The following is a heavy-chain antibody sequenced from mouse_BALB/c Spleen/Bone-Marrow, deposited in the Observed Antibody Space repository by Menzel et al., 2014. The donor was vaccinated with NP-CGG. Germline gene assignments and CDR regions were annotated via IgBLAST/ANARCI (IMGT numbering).Heavy chain of an antibody. CDR3: ARDRGNDLLSFYYYAMDY. D-gene: IGHD2-1*01. CDR1: GFSLTSYG. V-gene: IGHV2-9*02. Sequence: VKLMESGPGLVAPSQSLSITCTVSGFSLTSYGVHWVRQPPGKGLEWLGVIWAGGSTNYNSALMSRLSISKDNSKSQVFLKMNSLQTDDTAMYYCARDRGNDLLSFYYYAMDYWGQGTSVTVSS. CDR2: IWAGGST. J-gene: IGHJ4*01.